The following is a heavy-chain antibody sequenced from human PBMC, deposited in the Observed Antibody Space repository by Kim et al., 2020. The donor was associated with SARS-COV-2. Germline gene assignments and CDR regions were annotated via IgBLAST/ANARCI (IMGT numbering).Heavy chain of an antibody. Sequence: ASVKVSCKASGYTFTSYDINWVRQATGQGLEWMGWMNPNSGNTGYAQKFQGRVTMTRNTSISTAYMELSSLRSEDTAVYYCARGDRVLGYYDFWSGYYSSDYWGQGTLVTVSS. D-gene: IGHD3-3*01. V-gene: IGHV1-8*01. CDR2: MNPNSGNT. J-gene: IGHJ4*02. CDR1: GYTFTSYD. CDR3: ARGDRVLGYYDFWSGYYSSDY.